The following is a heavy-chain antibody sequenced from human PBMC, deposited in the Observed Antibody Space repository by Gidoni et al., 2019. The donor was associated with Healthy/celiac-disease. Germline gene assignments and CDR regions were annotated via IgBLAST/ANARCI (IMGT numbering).Heavy chain of an antibody. D-gene: IGHD1-26*01. CDR2: IYYSGST. CDR1: GGSISSGGYY. J-gene: IGHJ6*02. CDR3: ARGDEEGGTLYGMDV. Sequence: QVQLQESGPGLVKPSQTLSLTCTVSGGSISSGGYYWSWIRQHPGKGLEWIGYIYYSGSTYYNPSLKSRVTISVDTSKNQFSLKLSSVTAADTAVYYCARGDEEGGTLYGMDVWGQGTTVTVSS. V-gene: IGHV4-31*03.